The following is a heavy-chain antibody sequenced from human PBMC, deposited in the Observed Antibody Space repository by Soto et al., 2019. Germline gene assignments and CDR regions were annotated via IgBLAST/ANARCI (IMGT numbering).Heavy chain of an antibody. CDR2: ISGSGGGI. CDR1: GFTFSTYA. D-gene: IGHD1-1*01. J-gene: IGHJ6*02. Sequence: EVQLLESGGGLVQPGGSLRLSCAASGFTFSTYAMNGVRQAPGNGLEWVSAISGSGGGIHYADSVKGRFTISRDNSKNTLYLQMNSLRDEDTAVYHCVKGYWKGDVWGQGTTVTVSS. V-gene: IGHV3-23*01. CDR3: VKGYWKGDV.